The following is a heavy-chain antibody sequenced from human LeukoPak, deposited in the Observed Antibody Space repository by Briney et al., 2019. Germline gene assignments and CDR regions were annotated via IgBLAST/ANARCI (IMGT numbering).Heavy chain of an antibody. Sequence: GGSLRLSCAASGFTFSNYAMHWVRQAPGKGLAWVAIISYNGINKYYADSVKGRFTISQDNSKNTLYLQMNSLRAEDTAVYYCAKEGVIDAFDIWGQGTMVTVSS. V-gene: IGHV3-30*04. CDR1: GFTFSNYA. CDR2: ISYNGINK. J-gene: IGHJ3*02. CDR3: AKEGVIDAFDI. D-gene: IGHD3-16*02.